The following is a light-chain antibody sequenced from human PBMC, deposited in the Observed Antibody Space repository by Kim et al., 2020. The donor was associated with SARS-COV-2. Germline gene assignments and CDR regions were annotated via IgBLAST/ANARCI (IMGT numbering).Light chain of an antibody. J-gene: IGLJ2*01. V-gene: IGLV3-19*01. CDR3: NSRDSNDNVV. Sequence: VPLGQTVRITCQGNSLRIYYATWYQQKPGQAPILVIYGKNNRPSGIPDRFSGSSSGNTASLTITGTQAGDEADYYCNSRDSNDNVVFGGGTQLTVL. CDR1: SLRIYY. CDR2: GKN.